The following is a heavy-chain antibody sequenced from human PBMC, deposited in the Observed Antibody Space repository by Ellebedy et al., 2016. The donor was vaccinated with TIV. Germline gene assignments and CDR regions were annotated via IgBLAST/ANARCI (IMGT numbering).Heavy chain of an antibody. CDR3: TRETNPPPGALAGTAFDC. Sequence: PGGSLRLSCVVSGFTFSTYGMHWVRQAPGKGLEWVAFKRFDGRNEYSRDSVQGRFIISRDLSKNTLYLQMNRFRSEDTGIYYCTRETNPPPGALAGTAFDCWGQGTLVIVSS. J-gene: IGHJ4*02. CDR2: KRFDGRNE. V-gene: IGHV3-30*02. CDR1: GFTFSTYG. D-gene: IGHD6-19*01.